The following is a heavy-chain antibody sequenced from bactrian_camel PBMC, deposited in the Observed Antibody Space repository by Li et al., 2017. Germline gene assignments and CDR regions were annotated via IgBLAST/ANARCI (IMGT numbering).Heavy chain of an antibody. CDR1: GGPYAGHC. J-gene: IGHJ4*01. CDR3: AADSPYLLRDNDRSCRNTAVAGSSVTLRLHH. CDR2: MWTRGGGT. Sequence: HVQLVESGGGSVQAGGSLRLSCVSSGGPYAGHCMGWFRQAPGKKREGVANMWTRGGGTSYADSVKGRFTISQDNAKNTLYLQMNSLKPEDTAVYYCAADSPYLLRDNDRSCRNTAVAGSSVTLRLHHWGQGTQVTVS. D-gene: IGHD1*01. V-gene: IGHV3-3*01.